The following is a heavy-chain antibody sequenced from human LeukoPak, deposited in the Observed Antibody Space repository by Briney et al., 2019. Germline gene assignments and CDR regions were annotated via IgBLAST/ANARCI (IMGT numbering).Heavy chain of an antibody. Sequence: PGRSLRLSCAASGFTFSSYAMHWVRQAPGKGLEWVAVISYDGSNKYSADSVKGRFTISRDNSKNTLYLQMNSLRAEDTAVYYCARDPGYSSGWYPFGNDYYYYGMDVWGQGTTVTVSS. CDR1: GFTFSSYA. V-gene: IGHV3-30-3*01. CDR3: ARDPGYSSGWYPFGNDYYYYGMDV. J-gene: IGHJ6*02. D-gene: IGHD6-19*01. CDR2: ISYDGSNK.